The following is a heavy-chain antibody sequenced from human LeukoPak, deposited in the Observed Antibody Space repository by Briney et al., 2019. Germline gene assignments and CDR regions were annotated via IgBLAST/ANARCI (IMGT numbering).Heavy chain of an antibody. Sequence: GGSLRLSCAASGFTFSSYAVSWVRQASGKGLEWVSAISGGGGDTFYADSVKGWFSISRDNFNNRVFLQMNSLRAEDTAMYYCARWFGEPPNFDFWGLGTLVTVSS. CDR3: ARWFGEPPNFDF. D-gene: IGHD3-10*01. V-gene: IGHV3-23*01. CDR2: ISGGGGDT. CDR1: GFTFSSYA. J-gene: IGHJ4*02.